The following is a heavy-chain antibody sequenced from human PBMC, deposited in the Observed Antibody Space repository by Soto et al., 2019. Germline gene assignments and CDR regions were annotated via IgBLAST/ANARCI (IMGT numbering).Heavy chain of an antibody. CDR3: AHRHRLHGQRVYAFYI. J-gene: IGHJ3*02. V-gene: IGHV2-5*02. CDR2: IYWDDDK. D-gene: IGHD4-4*01. CDR1: GFSLSTSGVG. Sequence: QITFKESGPTLVKPTQTLTLTCTFSGFSLSTSGVGVGWIRQPPGKALEWLALIYWDDDKRYSPSLKSRLTITKDNSKNQVVLTMTTMDPVDTATYYCAHRHRLHGQRVYAFYIWGQGTMVNVSS.